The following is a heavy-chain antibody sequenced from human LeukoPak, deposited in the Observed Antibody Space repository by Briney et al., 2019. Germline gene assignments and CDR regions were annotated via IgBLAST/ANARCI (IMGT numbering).Heavy chain of an antibody. V-gene: IGHV3-66*01. CDR1: GFIVSSNY. D-gene: IGHD3-10*01. CDR2: IYSSGST. Sequence: PGGSLRLSCVVSGFIVSSNYMSWVRQAPGKGLEWVSIIYSSGSTYYADSVKGRFTISRDNSKNTLYLQMNSLRAEDTAVYYCAAGSGSYYKATSWGQGTLVTVSS. CDR3: AAGSGSYYKATS. J-gene: IGHJ5*02.